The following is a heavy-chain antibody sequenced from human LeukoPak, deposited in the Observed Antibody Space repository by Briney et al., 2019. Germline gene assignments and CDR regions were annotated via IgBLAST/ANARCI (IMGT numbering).Heavy chain of an antibody. Sequence: GGSLRLSCAASGFTFDDYAMHWVRQAPGKGLEWVSLISWDGGSTYYADSVKGRFTISRDNSKNSLYLQMNSLRAEDTALYYCAKDNTCSSTSCYRGLYYYYYMDVWGKGTTVTVSS. CDR3: AKDNTCSSTSCYRGLYYYYYMDV. D-gene: IGHD2-2*02. V-gene: IGHV3-43D*04. CDR2: ISWDGGST. J-gene: IGHJ6*03. CDR1: GFTFDDYA.